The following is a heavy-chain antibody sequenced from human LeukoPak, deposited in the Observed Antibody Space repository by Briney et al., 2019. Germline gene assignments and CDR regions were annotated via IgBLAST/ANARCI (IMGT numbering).Heavy chain of an antibody. Sequence: SGTLSLTCTVSGGSISSGGYYWSWIRQPPGKGLEWIGYIYHSGSTYYNPSLKSRVTISVDRSKNQFSLKLSSVTAADTAVYYCARPRQQLVPGAFDIWGQGTMVTVSS. CDR1: GGSISSGGYY. V-gene: IGHV4-30-2*01. CDR2: IYHSGST. J-gene: IGHJ3*02. CDR3: ARPRQQLVPGAFDI. D-gene: IGHD6-13*01.